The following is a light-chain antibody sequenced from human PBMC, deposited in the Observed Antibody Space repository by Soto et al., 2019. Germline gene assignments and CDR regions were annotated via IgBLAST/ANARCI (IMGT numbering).Light chain of an antibody. CDR1: QSVLYSSNNKNY. CDR2: WAS. J-gene: IGKJ3*01. Sequence: IVMTQSPESLAVSLGERATINCKSSQSVLYSSNNKNYLAWYQQKPGQPPKLLIYWASTRESGVPDRFSGSGSGTDFTLTISSLQAEDVAVYYCQQYYSTPLTFGPGTKVDIK. CDR3: QQYYSTPLT. V-gene: IGKV4-1*01.